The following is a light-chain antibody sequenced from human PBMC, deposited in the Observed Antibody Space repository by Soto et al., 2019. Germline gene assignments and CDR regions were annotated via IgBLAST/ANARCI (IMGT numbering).Light chain of an antibody. V-gene: IGKV3-11*01. J-gene: IGKJ1*01. CDR2: DAS. CDR3: QQRSNWPRWT. Sequence: EIVLTQSPATLSLSPGERATLSCRASQSVSSYLAWYQQKPGQAPRLLIYDASNRATGIPARFSGSGSGTDFTLTISSLETEDFAVYYCQQRSNWPRWTFGQGTNVEIK. CDR1: QSVSSY.